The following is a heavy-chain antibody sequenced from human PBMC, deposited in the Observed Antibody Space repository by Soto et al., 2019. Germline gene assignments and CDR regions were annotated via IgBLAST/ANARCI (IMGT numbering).Heavy chain of an antibody. CDR1: GFTFSSYG. CDR3: AKALYSNERPHYYYYYGMDV. J-gene: IGHJ6*02. Sequence: GGSLRLSCAASGFTFSSYGMHWVRQAPGKGLEWVAVISYDGSNKYYADSVKGRFTISRDNSKNTLYLQMNSLRAEDTAVYYCAKALYSNERPHYYYYYGMDVWGQGTPVTVYS. CDR2: ISYDGSNK. V-gene: IGHV3-30*18. D-gene: IGHD4-4*01.